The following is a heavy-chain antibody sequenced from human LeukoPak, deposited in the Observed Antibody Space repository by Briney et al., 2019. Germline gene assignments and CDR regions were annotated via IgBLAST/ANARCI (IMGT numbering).Heavy chain of an antibody. V-gene: IGHV3-21*01. CDR2: ISRTSTYL. D-gene: IGHD3-22*01. CDR3: AKDTRKGGYYSDY. CDR1: GFRFSTHD. J-gene: IGHJ4*02. Sequence: GGSLRLSCAASGFRFSTHDLNWVRQAPGKGLECVSYISRTSTYLYYADSVKSRFTISRDNDKNLLYLQMNNLRAEDTAVYFCAKDTRKGGYYSDYWGQGTVVTVSS.